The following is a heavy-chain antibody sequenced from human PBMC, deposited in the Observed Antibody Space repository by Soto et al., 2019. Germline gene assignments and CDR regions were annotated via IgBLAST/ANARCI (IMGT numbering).Heavy chain of an antibody. CDR3: ARAPQYPYGSGNGMDV. CDR2: ILSSGST. Sequence: QVQLQESGPGLVKPSQTLSLTCVVSGDSINSGSYYWNWVRQHPGKGLEWIGYILSSGSTYYNPSLTGRVTISLDTSKNQFPLALTSVTAADTAVYYCARAPQYPYGSGNGMDVWGQGTTVTVSS. V-gene: IGHV4-31*11. J-gene: IGHJ6*02. CDR1: GDSINSGSYY. D-gene: IGHD3-10*01.